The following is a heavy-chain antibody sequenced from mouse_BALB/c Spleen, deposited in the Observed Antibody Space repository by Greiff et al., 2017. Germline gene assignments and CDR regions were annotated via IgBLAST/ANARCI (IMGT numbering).Heavy chain of an antibody. V-gene: IGHV14-1*02. CDR2: IDPENGNT. CDR3: TRSRYYGAWFAY. Sequence: EVKLQESGAELVRPGALVKLSCKASGFNIKDYYMHWVKQRPEQGLEWIGWIDPENGNTIYDPKFQGKASITADTSSNTAYLQLSSLTSEDSAVYYCTRSRYYGAWFAYWGQGTLVTVSA. D-gene: IGHD1-1*01. CDR1: GFNIKDYY. J-gene: IGHJ3*01.